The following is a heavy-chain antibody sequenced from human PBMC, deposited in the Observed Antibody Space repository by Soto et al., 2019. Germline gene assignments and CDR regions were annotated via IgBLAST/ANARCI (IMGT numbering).Heavy chain of an antibody. D-gene: IGHD3-22*01. CDR1: GGTFSSYA. CDR3: ARDKYHSSGPSAY. V-gene: IGHV1-69*13. CDR2: IIPIFGTA. J-gene: IGHJ4*02. Sequence: SVKVSCKASGGTFSSYAISWVRQAPGQGLEWMGGIIPIFGTANYAQKFQGRVTITADESTSTAYMELSSLRSEDTAVYYCARDKYHSSGPSAYWGQGTLVTVSS.